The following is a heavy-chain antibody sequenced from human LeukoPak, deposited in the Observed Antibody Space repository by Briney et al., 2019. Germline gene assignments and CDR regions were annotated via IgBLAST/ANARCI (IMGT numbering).Heavy chain of an antibody. CDR2: ISHDGSNK. CDR3: ARDGYYYDSSGYYLNDY. V-gene: IGHV3-30*03. J-gene: IGHJ4*02. D-gene: IGHD3-22*01. Sequence: GGSLRLSCAASGFTFSSYGMHWVRQAPGKGLEWVAVISHDGSNKYYADSVKGRFTISRDNSKNTLYLQMNSLRAEDTAVYYCARDGYYYDSSGYYLNDYWGQGTLVTVSS. CDR1: GFTFSSYG.